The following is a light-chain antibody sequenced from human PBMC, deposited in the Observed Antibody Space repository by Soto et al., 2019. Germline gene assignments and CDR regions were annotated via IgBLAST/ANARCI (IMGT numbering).Light chain of an antibody. V-gene: IGKV3D-20*02. J-gene: IGKJ5*01. CDR2: GVS. CDR1: QSVSSGH. Sequence: ENVLTQSPRTLSLSPGGRATLSCRAIQSVSSGHLAWYQQKPGQAPRLLIYGVSSRASGIPDRFFGSRSGTEFTLTINNLEPEDFAVYYCQQRNVWPPITFGQGTRLEIK. CDR3: QQRNVWPPIT.